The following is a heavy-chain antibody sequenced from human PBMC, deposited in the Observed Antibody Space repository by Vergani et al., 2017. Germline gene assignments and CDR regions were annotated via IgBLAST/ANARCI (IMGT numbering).Heavy chain of an antibody. Sequence: QVQLVQSGAEVKKPGASVKVSCKASGYTFTSYYMHWVRQAPGQGLEWMGIINPSGGSTSYAQKFQGRVTMTRDTSTSTVYMELSSLRSEDTAVYYCARDLVMQDYDILTGYYIGYYFDYWGQGTLVTVSS. J-gene: IGHJ4*02. V-gene: IGHV1-46*01. CDR1: GYTFTSYY. D-gene: IGHD3-9*01. CDR2: INPSGGST. CDR3: ARDLVMQDYDILTGYYIGYYFDY.